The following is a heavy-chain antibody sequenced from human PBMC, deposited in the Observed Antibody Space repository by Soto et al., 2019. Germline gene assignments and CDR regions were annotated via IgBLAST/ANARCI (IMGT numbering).Heavy chain of an antibody. CDR3: SRIYTAIEGSYYYYGMDV. V-gene: IGHV4-39*01. D-gene: IGHD5-18*01. CDR2: INHSGST. J-gene: IGHJ6*02. Sequence: SETLSLTCTVSGGSISSGDYYWSWIRQPPGKGLEWIGEINHSGSTNYNPSLKSRVTISVGTSKNQFSLKLSSVTAADTAVYYCSRIYTAIEGSYYYYGMDVWGQGTTDTVSS. CDR1: GGSISSGDYY.